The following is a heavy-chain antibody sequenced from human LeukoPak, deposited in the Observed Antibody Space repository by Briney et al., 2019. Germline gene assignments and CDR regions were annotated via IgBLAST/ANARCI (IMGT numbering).Heavy chain of an antibody. CDR2: ISGSGGST. J-gene: IGHJ5*02. CDR3: ARGESTYYDILTGYYVSETNWFDP. Sequence: PGGSLRLSCAASGFTFSSYAMSWVRQAPGKGLEWVSAISGSGGSTYYADSVKGRFTISRDNSKNTLYLQMNSLRAEDTAVYYCARGESTYYDILTGYYVSETNWFDPWGQGTLVTVSS. V-gene: IGHV3-23*01. D-gene: IGHD3-9*01. CDR1: GFTFSSYA.